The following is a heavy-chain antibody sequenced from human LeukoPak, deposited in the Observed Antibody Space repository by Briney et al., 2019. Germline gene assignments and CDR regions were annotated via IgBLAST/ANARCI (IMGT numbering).Heavy chain of an antibody. CDR2: ISYDASTK. D-gene: IGHD3-22*01. CDR3: AKDKESDDSSGYLD. V-gene: IGHV3-30*18. J-gene: IGHJ4*02. Sequence: PGRSLRLACAASGFTFSNYGMQWVRQAPGKGLEWVAVISYDASTKYYADSVKGRFTISRDNSKNTLYLQMNSLRAEDTAVYYCAKDKESDDSSGYLDWGQGTLVTVSS. CDR1: GFTFSNYG.